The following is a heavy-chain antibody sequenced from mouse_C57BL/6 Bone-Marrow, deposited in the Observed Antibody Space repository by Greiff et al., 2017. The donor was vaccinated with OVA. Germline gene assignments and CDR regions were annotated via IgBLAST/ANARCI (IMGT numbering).Heavy chain of an antibody. CDR2: SLPGSGST. J-gene: IGHJ4*01. CDR3: AGYFYCYGSSLYYYAMDY. D-gene: IGHD1-1*01. CDR1: GYTFTGYW. V-gene: IGHV1-9*01. Sequence: QVQLQQSGAELMKPGASVKLSCKATGYTFTGYWIEWVKQRPGQGLEWIGESLPGSGSTNYNEKFKGKDTFTAVTSSNTAYMQLSSLTTEDSAIEYCAGYFYCYGSSLYYYAMDYWGQGTSVTVSS.